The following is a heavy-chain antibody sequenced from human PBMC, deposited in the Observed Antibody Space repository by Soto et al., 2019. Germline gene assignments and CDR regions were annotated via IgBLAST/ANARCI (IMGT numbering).Heavy chain of an antibody. CDR2: IYYSGST. CDR1: GGSISSGGYY. D-gene: IGHD2-21*01. Sequence: SETLSLTCTVSGGSISSGGYYWSWIRQHPGKGLEWIGYIYYSGSTYYNPSLKSRVTISVDTSKNQFSLKLSSVTAADTAVYYCARIVLGSLHFDYWGQGTLVTVSS. J-gene: IGHJ4*02. V-gene: IGHV4-31*03. CDR3: ARIVLGSLHFDY.